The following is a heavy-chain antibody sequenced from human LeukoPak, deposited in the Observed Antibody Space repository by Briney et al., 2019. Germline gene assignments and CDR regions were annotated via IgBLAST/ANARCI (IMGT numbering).Heavy chain of an antibody. CDR3: ARERVYCSGGSCYRPIDY. CDR2: IWYDGSNK. V-gene: IGHV3-33*01. Sequence: PGGSLRLSCAASGFTFSSYGMHWVRQAPGKGLEWVAFIWYDGSNKYYADSVKGRFSISRDNSKNTLYLQMNSLRAEDTAVYYCARERVYCSGGSCYRPIDYWGQGTLVTVSS. J-gene: IGHJ4*02. D-gene: IGHD2-15*01. CDR1: GFTFSSYG.